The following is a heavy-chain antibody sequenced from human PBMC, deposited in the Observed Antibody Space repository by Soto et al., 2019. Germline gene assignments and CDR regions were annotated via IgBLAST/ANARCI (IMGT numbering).Heavy chain of an antibody. CDR1: GGTFSNYP. J-gene: IGHJ4*02. CDR2: IIPIFGTT. D-gene: IGHD1-1*01. V-gene: IGHV1-69*01. CDR3: ARPRTVATTKGYDY. Sequence: QVQLVQSGAEAKKPGSSVKVSCKASGGTFSNYPISWVRQAPGQGLEWMGAIIPIFGTTNYAQKFQGRVTITADESASTAYMELSSLTSEDTALYYCARPRTVATTKGYDYWGQGTLVTVSS.